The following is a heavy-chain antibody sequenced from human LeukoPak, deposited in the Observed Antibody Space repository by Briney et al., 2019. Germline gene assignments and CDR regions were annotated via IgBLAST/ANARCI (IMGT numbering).Heavy chain of an antibody. D-gene: IGHD6-13*01. CDR3: ARDRMVAAAGYFDY. V-gene: IGHV4-38-2*02. Sequence: KPSETLSLTCTVSGYSISSGYYWGWIRQPPGKGLEWIGSIYHSGSTYYNPSLKSRVTISVDTSKNQFSLKLSSVTAADTAVYYCARDRMVAAAGYFDYWGQGTLVTVSS. CDR1: GYSISSGYY. CDR2: IYHSGST. J-gene: IGHJ4*02.